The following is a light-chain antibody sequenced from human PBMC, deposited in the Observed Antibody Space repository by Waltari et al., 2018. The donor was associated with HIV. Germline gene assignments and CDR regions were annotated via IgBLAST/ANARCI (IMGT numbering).Light chain of an antibody. CDR3: SSYTSSRSYV. J-gene: IGLJ1*01. CDR2: AVS. V-gene: IGLV2-14*03. CDR1: SRDVGGYNY. Sequence: QSALTQHASVSGYPGQSITISCTGTSRDVGGYNYVAWYQLHPGKAPKLMIYAVSNRPSGCANRFVGSQSGNTASLTISVLHAEDEADYFGSSYTSSRSYVFGTWTRVTV.